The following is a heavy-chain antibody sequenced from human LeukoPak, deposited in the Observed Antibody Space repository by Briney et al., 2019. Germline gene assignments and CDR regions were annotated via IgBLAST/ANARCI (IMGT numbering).Heavy chain of an antibody. J-gene: IGHJ2*01. V-gene: IGHV3-23*01. CDR2: ISGSGGST. D-gene: IGHD6-19*01. CDR3: AKVFGRYSSGHELGYFDL. Sequence: GGSLRLSCAASGFTSSSYAMSWVRQAPGKGLEWVSAISGSGGSTYYADPVKGRFTISRDNSKNTLYLQMNSLRAEDTAVYYCAKVFGRYSSGHELGYFDLWGRGTLVTVSS. CDR1: GFTSSSYA.